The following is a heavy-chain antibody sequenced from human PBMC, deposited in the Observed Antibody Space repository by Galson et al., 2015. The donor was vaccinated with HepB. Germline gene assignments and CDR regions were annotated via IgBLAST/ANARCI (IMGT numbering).Heavy chain of an antibody. V-gene: IGHV3-23*01. D-gene: IGHD3-10*01. J-gene: IGHJ4*02. Sequence: SLRLSCAASGFTFSSYAMSWVRQAPGKGLEWVSAISGSGGSTYYADSVKGRFTITRDNSKNTLYLQMNSLRAEDTAVDYCAKVNGVLWFGELSLDYWGQGTLVTVSS. CDR1: GFTFSSYA. CDR3: AKVNGVLWFGELSLDY. CDR2: ISGSGGST.